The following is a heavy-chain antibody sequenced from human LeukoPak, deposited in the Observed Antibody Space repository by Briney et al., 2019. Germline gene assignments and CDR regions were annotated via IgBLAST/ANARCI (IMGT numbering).Heavy chain of an antibody. J-gene: IGHJ6*02. V-gene: IGHV1-46*01. Sequence: ASVKVSCTASGHSFTTYYIHWVRQAPGQGLEWMGIINPTGGNTNYEQKFEGRVTMTRDTSTSTVYMELSSLRTEDTAVYYCARERYCSGGNCFVTYYYGMDVWGQGTTVTVSS. CDR1: GHSFTTYY. CDR3: ARERYCSGGNCFVTYYYGMDV. CDR2: INPTGGNT. D-gene: IGHD2-15*01.